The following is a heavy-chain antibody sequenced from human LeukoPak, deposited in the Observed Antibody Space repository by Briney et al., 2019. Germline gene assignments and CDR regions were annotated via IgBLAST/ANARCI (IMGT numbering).Heavy chain of an antibody. J-gene: IGHJ2*01. CDR1: GGSISSYY. CDR2: IYHSGST. Sequence: SETLSLTCTVSGGSISSYYWSWIRQPPGKGLEWIGYIYHSGSTYYNPSLKSRVTISVDRSKNQFSLKLSSVTAADTAVYYCARGGPATVVKDWYFDLWGRGTLVTVSS. V-gene: IGHV4-59*12. D-gene: IGHD4-23*01. CDR3: ARGGPATVVKDWYFDL.